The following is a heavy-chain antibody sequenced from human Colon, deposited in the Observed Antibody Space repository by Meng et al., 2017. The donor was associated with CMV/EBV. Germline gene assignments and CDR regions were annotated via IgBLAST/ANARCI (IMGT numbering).Heavy chain of an antibody. CDR2: MDPTTGRT. J-gene: IGHJ1*01. Sequence: QGQPVQSGAEGRMPGASVKVSCKASGYSFTGYYIHWVRQAPGQGLEWMGWMDPTTGRTDYAQKFQGTVTMTRDTSISTAYLELSRLTSDDTAVYYCASHSSYVWGSHHWGQGTLVTVSS. CDR1: GYSFTGYY. V-gene: IGHV1-2*02. CDR3: ASHSSYVWGSHH. D-gene: IGHD3-16*01.